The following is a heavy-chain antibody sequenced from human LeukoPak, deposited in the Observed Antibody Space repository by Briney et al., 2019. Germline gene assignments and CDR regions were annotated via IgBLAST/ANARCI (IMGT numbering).Heavy chain of an antibody. J-gene: IGHJ3*02. D-gene: IGHD6-13*01. Sequence: GRSLRLSCAASGFIISGYAMHWVRQAPGKGLEWVALISNDGSHKNYADSVNGRLTISRDNSNNLLYLRMNSLTTEDTAVYYCAREWSQYSSTWKGAFDIWGQGTMVTVSS. V-gene: IGHV3-30-3*01. CDR1: GFIISGYA. CDR3: AREWSQYSSTWKGAFDI. CDR2: ISNDGSHK.